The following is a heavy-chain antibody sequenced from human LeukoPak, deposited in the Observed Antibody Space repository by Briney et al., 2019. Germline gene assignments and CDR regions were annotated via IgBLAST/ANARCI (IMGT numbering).Heavy chain of an antibody. J-gene: IGHJ4*02. V-gene: IGHV4-34*01. CDR1: GGSFSGYY. D-gene: IGHD4-11*01. CDR3: ARGDYSNSYYFDY. Sequence: SETLSLTCAVYGGSFSGYYWSWIRQPPGKGLEWIGEINHSGSTNYNPSLKSRVTISVDTSKNQFSLKLGSVTAADTAVYYCARGDYSNSYYFDYWGQGTLVTVSS. CDR2: INHSGST.